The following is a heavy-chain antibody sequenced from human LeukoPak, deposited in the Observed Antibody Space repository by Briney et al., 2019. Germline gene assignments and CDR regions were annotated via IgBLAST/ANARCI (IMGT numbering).Heavy chain of an antibody. D-gene: IGHD6-19*01. Sequence: SETLSLTCAVCGGSFSAYYWSWIRQPPGKGLGWIGEINHSGSTNYNPSLKSRVTISVDTSKNQFSLKLSSVTAADTAVYYCARENSSRNFQHWGQGTLVTVSS. V-gene: IGHV4-34*01. CDR2: INHSGST. CDR1: GGSFSAYY. J-gene: IGHJ1*01. CDR3: ARENSSRNFQH.